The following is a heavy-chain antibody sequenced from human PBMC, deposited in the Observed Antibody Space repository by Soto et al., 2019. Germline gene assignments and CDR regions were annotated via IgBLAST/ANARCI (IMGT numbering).Heavy chain of an antibody. CDR3: ARGEGSYGDYYLDS. CDR1: GYTFTSYD. Sequence: QVQLVQSGAEVKKPGASVKVSCKASGYTFTSYDINWVRQATGQGLEWMGWMNPNSGNTGFAQKFQDRVTMTGHTSISTAYMELSSLRSEDTAVYYCARGEGSYGDYYLDSWGQGTLVTVSS. V-gene: IGHV1-8*01. D-gene: IGHD4-17*01. CDR2: MNPNSGNT. J-gene: IGHJ5*01.